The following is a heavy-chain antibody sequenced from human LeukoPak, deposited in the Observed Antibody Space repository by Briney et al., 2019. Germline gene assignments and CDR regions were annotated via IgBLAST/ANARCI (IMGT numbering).Heavy chain of an antibody. CDR2: INPKSGGT. D-gene: IGHD3-16*01. J-gene: IGHJ4*02. CDR1: GYHFTDYY. V-gene: IGHV1-2*02. CDR3: ARTREGVWGSYSP. Sequence: GASVKVSCKASGYHFTDYYIHWVRLAPGQGLEWMGWINPKSGGTHYAQKFQGRVSMTRDTSINTVYLELSRLRSNDTAVYYCARTREGVWGSYSPWGQGTLVTVSS.